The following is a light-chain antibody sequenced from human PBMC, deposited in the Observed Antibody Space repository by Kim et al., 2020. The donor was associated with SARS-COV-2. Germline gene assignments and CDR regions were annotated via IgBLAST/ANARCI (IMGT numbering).Light chain of an antibody. J-gene: IGKJ2*01. CDR2: KAS. V-gene: IGKV1-5*03. CDR1: QSISSW. CDR3: QEYYSYPMYT. Sequence: ASVGDRVTMTCRASQSISSWFAWYQQKPGKAPNLLIYKASTLQSGVPSRFSGSGSGTEFTLTISSLQPDDLATYYCQEYYSYPMYTFGQGTKLEI.